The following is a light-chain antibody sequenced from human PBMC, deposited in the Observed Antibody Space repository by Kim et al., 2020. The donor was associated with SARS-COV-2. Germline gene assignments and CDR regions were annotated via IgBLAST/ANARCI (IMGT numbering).Light chain of an antibody. CDR1: QTVGSW. Sequence: DIQMTQSPSTLSASVGDRVTITCRASQTVGSWLAWYQQKPGKAPNLLIYKASSLQSGVPSRFSGSGSGTEFTLTISSLQPDDFATYYCRHYDSSSRLTFGGGTKVDIK. V-gene: IGKV1-5*03. CDR3: RHYDSSSRLT. CDR2: KAS. J-gene: IGKJ4*01.